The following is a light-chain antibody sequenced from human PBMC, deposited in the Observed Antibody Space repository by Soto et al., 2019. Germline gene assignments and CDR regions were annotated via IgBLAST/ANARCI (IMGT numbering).Light chain of an antibody. CDR1: QSVSNY. CDR2: DAS. V-gene: IGKV3-11*01. J-gene: IGKJ4*01. Sequence: EIVLTQSPATLSLSPGERATLSCRASQSVSNYLAWYQQKPGQAPRLLIYDASNRASGTPARFSGSGSGTDFTITISSLDPEDFAVYYCQQRSNWPPVTFGGGTKVEIK. CDR3: QQRSNWPPVT.